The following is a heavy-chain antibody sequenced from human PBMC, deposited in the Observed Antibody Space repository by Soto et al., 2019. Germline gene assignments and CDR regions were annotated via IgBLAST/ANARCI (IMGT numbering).Heavy chain of an antibody. Sequence: SETLSLTCTVSGGSISSSSYYWGWIRQPPGKGLEWIGSIYYSGSTYYNPSLKSRVTISVDTSKNQFSLKLSSVTAADTAVYYCARLNSRWTWYYYYVDDWGKGTTATVPS. CDR3: ARLNSRWTWYYYYVDD. CDR1: GGSISSSSYY. D-gene: IGHD1-20*01. CDR2: IYYSGST. J-gene: IGHJ6*03. V-gene: IGHV4-39*01.